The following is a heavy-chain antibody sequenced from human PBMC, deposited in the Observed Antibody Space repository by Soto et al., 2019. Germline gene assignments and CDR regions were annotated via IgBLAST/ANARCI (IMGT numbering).Heavy chain of an antibody. D-gene: IGHD3-22*01. CDR2: IDTSGNT. J-gene: IGHJ6*02. CDR1: VDSITTYY. V-gene: IGHV4-4*07. CDR3: ARGGMIVVVPDGMDV. Sequence: SETLSLTCTVSVDSITTYYWSWIRQPAGKGLEWIGRIDTSGNTNYNPSLKSRVTMSVDTSKKQFSLKLSSVTAADTAVYYCARGGMIVVVPDGMDVWGQGTTVT.